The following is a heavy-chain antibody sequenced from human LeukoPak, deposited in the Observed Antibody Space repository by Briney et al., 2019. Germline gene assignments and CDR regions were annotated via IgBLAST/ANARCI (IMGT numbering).Heavy chain of an antibody. CDR2: IYYSGST. CDR3: ARVFYDSSGYYFTYLSEIDY. V-gene: IGHV4-39*01. J-gene: IGHJ4*02. Sequence: SGTLSLTCTVSGGSISSYYWGWIRQPPGKGLEWIGSIYYSGSTYYNPSLKSRVTISVDTSKNQFSLKLSSVTAADTAVYYCARVFYDSSGYYFTYLSEIDYWGQGTLVTVSS. CDR1: GGSISSYY. D-gene: IGHD3-22*01.